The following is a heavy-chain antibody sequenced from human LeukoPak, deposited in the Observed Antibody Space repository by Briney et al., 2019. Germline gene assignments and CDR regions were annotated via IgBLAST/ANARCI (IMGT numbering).Heavy chain of an antibody. CDR1: GGSISSGSYC. CDR2: IYTSGST. CDR3: TRGAGWLIDY. J-gene: IGHJ4*02. Sequence: SETLSLTCTVSGGSISSGSYCWSWIRQPAGKGLEWIGRIYTSGSTNYNPSLKSRVTISADTSKNQFSLKLNSLTTANTAVYYCTRGAGWLIDYWGQGILVTVSS. V-gene: IGHV4-61*02. D-gene: IGHD3-16*01.